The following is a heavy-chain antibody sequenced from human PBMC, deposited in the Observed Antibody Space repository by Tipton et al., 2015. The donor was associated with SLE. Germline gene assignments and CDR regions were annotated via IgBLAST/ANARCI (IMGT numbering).Heavy chain of an antibody. J-gene: IGHJ4*02. CDR1: GGSISSSSYY. CDR3: ARHRIAAPLFDY. V-gene: IGHV4-39*01. CDR2: IYYSGST. D-gene: IGHD6-6*01. Sequence: TLSLTCTVSGGSISSSSYYWGWIRQPPGKGLEWIGSIYYSGSTYYNPSLKSRVTISVDTSKNQFSLKLSSVTAAGTAVYYCARHRIAAPLFDYWGQGTLVTVSS.